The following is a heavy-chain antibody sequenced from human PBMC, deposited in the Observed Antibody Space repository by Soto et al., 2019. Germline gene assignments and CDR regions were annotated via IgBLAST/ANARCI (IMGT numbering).Heavy chain of an antibody. J-gene: IGHJ4*02. D-gene: IGHD3-22*01. CDR1: GGSFSGYF. CDR3: ARETYHYDSDAYKKTLVFDS. CDR2: ISHTGAT. Sequence: SETLSLTCDVYGGSFSGYFLGLIRQSPEKGLEWIGEISHTGATNYNASFKSRVIISLDSSKNQFSLRLNSVTAADTGVYFCARETYHYDSDAYKKTLVFDSWGPGNLVTVSS. V-gene: IGHV4-34*01.